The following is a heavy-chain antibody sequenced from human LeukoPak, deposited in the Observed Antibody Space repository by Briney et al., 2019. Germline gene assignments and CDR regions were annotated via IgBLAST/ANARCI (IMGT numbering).Heavy chain of an antibody. V-gene: IGHV3-23*01. J-gene: IGHJ4*02. CDR2: IRDSGGST. CDR1: GFTFRSYA. Sequence: GGSLRLSCAASGFTFRSYAMSWVRQAPGKGLEGVSGIRDSGGSTFYADSVKGRFTISRDNYKNTLYVQMNSLRAEDTAVYYCAKDREGVYCSGGSCSFDYWGQGTLVTVSS. CDR3: AKDREGVYCSGGSCSFDY. D-gene: IGHD2-15*01.